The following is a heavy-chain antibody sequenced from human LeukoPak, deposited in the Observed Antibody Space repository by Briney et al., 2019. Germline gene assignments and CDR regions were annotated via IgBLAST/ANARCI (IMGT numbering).Heavy chain of an antibody. CDR1: GFSFSDHY. D-gene: IGHD3-22*01. V-gene: IGHV3-11*01. CDR3: ARGPDYYYDSSGSFDY. CDR2: VSGSGNTI. J-gene: IGHJ4*02. Sequence: GGSLRLSCAASGFSFSDHYMAWIRQAPGKGLEWVSYVSGSGNTIYHADSVKGRFTISRDTAKNSVHLQMNSLRVDDTAVYYCARGPDYYYDSSGSFDYWGQGTLVTVSS.